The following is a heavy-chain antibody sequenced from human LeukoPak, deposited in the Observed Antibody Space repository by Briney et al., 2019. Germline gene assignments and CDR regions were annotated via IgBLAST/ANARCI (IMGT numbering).Heavy chain of an antibody. D-gene: IGHD6-19*01. CDR3: ARDFSSGWYGVYYYYGMDV. J-gene: IGHJ6*02. CDR1: GYTFTGYS. Sequence: ASVKVSCKASGYTFTGYSIHWVRQAPGQGLEWMGWINLKSGGTNYAQKFQGRVTMTRDTSISTAYMELSRLRSDDTAVYYCARDFSSGWYGVYYYYGMDVWGQGTTVTVSS. V-gene: IGHV1-2*02. CDR2: INLKSGGT.